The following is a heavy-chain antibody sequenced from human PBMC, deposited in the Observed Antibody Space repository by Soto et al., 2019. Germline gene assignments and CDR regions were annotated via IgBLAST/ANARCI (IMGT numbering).Heavy chain of an antibody. Sequence: GESLKISCKGSGYSFTSYWIGWVRQMPGKGLEWMGIIYPGDSDTRYSPSFQGQVTISADKSISTAYLQWSSLKASDTAMYYCARPHDWFPAFDAFDIWGQGTMVTVSS. V-gene: IGHV5-51*01. D-gene: IGHD3-9*01. CDR2: IYPGDSDT. CDR1: GYSFTSYW. J-gene: IGHJ3*02. CDR3: ARPHDWFPAFDAFDI.